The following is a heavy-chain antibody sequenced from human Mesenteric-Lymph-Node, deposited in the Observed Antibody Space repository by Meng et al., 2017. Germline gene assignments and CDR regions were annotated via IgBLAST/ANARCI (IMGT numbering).Heavy chain of an antibody. CDR1: GGSISSGGYY. CDR3: GRDQGRELMNH. J-gene: IGHJ4*02. V-gene: IGHV4-31*09. D-gene: IGHD1-26*01. CDR2: IYYSGST. Sequence: QVQLQESGPGLVKPSHAPSLTRTVSGGSISSGGYYWSWIRQHPGKGLEWIGYIYYSGSTYYNPSLKSRVDISVDKSKNQFYLSLFSVTAADTAVYYCGRDQGRELMNHWGQGTLVTVSS.